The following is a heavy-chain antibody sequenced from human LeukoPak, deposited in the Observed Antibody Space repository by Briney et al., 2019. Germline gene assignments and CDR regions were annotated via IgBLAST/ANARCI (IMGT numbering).Heavy chain of an antibody. CDR2: ISYDGSNK. Sequence: GGSLRLSCAASGFTFSSYAMHWVRQAPGKGLEWVAVISYDGSNKYYADSVKGRFTISRDNSKNTLYLQMNSLRAEDTAVYYCARDGRWLQLPLTIGHDYWGQGTLVTVSS. CDR3: ARDGRWLQLPLTIGHDY. V-gene: IGHV3-30-3*01. D-gene: IGHD5-24*01. J-gene: IGHJ4*02. CDR1: GFTFSSYA.